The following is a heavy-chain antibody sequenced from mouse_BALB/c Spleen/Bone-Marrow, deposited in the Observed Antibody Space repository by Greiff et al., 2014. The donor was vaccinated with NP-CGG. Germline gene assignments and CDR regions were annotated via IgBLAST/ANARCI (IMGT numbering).Heavy chain of an antibody. CDR2: FYPGSGSI. D-gene: IGHD2-10*02. CDR1: GYTFTEYI. J-gene: IGHJ1*01. CDR3: ARHESYGNYLYFDV. V-gene: IGHV1-62-2*01. Sequence: VQLQESGAGLVKPGASVKLSCKASGYTFTEYIIHWVKQRSGQGLEWIGWFYPGSGSIKYNEKFKDKATLTADKSSSTVYMELSRLTSEYSAVYFCARHESYGNYLYFDVWGAGTTVTVSS.